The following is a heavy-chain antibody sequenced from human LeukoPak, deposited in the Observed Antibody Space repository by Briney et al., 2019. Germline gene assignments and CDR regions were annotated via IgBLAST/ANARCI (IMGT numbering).Heavy chain of an antibody. V-gene: IGHV5-51*01. CDR2: IYPGDSDT. CDR1: GYSFATYW. D-gene: IGHD3-22*01. J-gene: IGHJ3*02. Sequence: GESLKISCKGSGYSFATYWIGWVRQMPGKGLEWMGIIYPGDSDTRYSPSFQGQVTISADKSISTAYLQWSSLKASDTAMYYCARGGDYYDSSGYAFDIWGQGTMVTVSS. CDR3: ARGGDYYDSSGYAFDI.